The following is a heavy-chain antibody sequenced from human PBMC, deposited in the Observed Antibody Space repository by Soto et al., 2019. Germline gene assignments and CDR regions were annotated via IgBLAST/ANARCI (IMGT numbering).Heavy chain of an antibody. CDR1: GYTFTSYG. Sequence: ASVKVSCEASGYTFTSYGISWVRQAPGQGLEWMGWISAYNGNTNYAQKLQGRVTMTTDTSTSTAYMELRSLRSEDTAVYYCASFNEGGYYYYYGMDVWGQGTTVTVSS. J-gene: IGHJ6*02. CDR2: ISAYNGNT. CDR3: ASFNEGGYYYYYGMDV. V-gene: IGHV1-18*01.